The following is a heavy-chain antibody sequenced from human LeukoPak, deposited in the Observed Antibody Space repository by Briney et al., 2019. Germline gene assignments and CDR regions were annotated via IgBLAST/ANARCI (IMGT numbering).Heavy chain of an antibody. CDR3: ARDPLRDKYSGYEMVDHDAFDI. J-gene: IGHJ3*02. V-gene: IGHV4-39*07. D-gene: IGHD5-12*01. CDR2: IYYSGST. CDR1: GGSISSSSYY. Sequence: SETLSFTCTVSGGSISSSSYYWGWIRQPPGKGLEWIGSIYYSGSTYYNPSLKSRVTMSVDTSKNQFSLKLSPVTAADTAVYYCARDPLRDKYSGYEMVDHDAFDIWGQGTMVTVSS.